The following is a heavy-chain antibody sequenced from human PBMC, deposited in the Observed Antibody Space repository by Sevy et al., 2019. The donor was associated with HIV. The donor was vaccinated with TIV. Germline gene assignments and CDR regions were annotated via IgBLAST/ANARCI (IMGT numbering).Heavy chain of an antibody. V-gene: IGHV3-23*01. CDR2: ISGSGDIT. CDR1: GFTFSRFA. CDR3: AKTDRISALGQFDY. J-gene: IGHJ4*02. Sequence: GGSLRLSCAASGFTFSRFAMSWVRQAPGKGLEWVLIISGSGDITYYEQSVKGRFTISRDNSKNTLSLQMNSLRAEDTAIYFCAKTDRISALGQFDYWGQGTLVTVSS. D-gene: IGHD6-13*01.